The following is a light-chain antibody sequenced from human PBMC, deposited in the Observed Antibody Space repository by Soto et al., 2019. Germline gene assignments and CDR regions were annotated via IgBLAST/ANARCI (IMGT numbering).Light chain of an antibody. CDR2: GAS. CDR3: QQHGSSLALT. V-gene: IGKV3-20*01. Sequence: DIVLTQSPGTLSLSPGETATLSCRAIQRVTSSYLAWYQQKPGQAPRLLIHGASSRAPGIPDRFSGSGSGTDFTLTISRLEPEDFAVYYCQQHGSSLALTFGGGTKVDIK. CDR1: QRVTSSY. J-gene: IGKJ4*01.